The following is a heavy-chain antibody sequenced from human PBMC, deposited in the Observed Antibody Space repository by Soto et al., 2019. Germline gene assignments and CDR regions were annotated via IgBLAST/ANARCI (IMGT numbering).Heavy chain of an antibody. V-gene: IGHV4-30-2*01. CDR2: IYHSGST. Sequence: SETLSLTCGVSGGSINSGGYSWSWIRQPPGKGLEWIGYIYHSGSTYYNPSLKSRVTISVDRSKNQLSLKLSSVTAADTAVYYCARVPSPWGQGTLVTVSS. J-gene: IGHJ5*02. CDR3: ARVPSP. CDR1: GGSINSGGYS.